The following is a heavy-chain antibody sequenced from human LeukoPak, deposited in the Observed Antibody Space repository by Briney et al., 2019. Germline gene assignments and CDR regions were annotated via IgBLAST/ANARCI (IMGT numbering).Heavy chain of an antibody. CDR2: ISGSGGGT. V-gene: IGHV3-23*01. D-gene: IGHD2-2*01. Sequence: GGSLILSCAASGFTFSSFAMSWVRQAPGKGLEWVSAISGSGGGTYYAGSVKGRFTISRDNSKNTLYLQLSSLRAEDTALYYCAEALGYCRGTTCYFAFDIWGQGTMVTVSS. CDR3: AEALGYCRGTTCYFAFDI. J-gene: IGHJ3*02. CDR1: GFTFSSFA.